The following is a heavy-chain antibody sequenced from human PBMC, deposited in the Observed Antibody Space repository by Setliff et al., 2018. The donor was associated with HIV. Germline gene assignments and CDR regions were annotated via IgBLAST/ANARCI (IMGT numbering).Heavy chain of an antibody. D-gene: IGHD3-3*01. CDR3: ARDYYNFQDM. J-gene: IGHJ3*02. CDR1: GGSFGGYY. CDR2: INHHKHT. Sequence: SETLSLTCVVYGGSFGGYYWSWIRQPPGKGLEWIGEINHHKHTNYNPSLKSRLTISVDTSKNQFSLKLSSVTAADSAVYYCARDYYNFQDMWGQGTMVTVSS. V-gene: IGHV4-34*01.